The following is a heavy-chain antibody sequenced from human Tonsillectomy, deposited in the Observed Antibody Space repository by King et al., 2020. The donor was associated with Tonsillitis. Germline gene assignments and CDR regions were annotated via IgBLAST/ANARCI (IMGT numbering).Heavy chain of an antibody. D-gene: IGHD3-16*01. V-gene: IGHV3-74*01. Sequence: VQLVESGGGLIQPGGSLRVSCAASGFAFSTYWMFWVRQGPGKGLEWVSRISPDGTYIRYADSVMGRFTISRDNAKNTLFLLLSSLRVEDTAVYYCAREFWGAGDYWGQGTQVIVSS. J-gene: IGHJ4*02. CDR1: GFAFSTYW. CDR3: AREFWGAGDY. CDR2: ISPDGTYI.